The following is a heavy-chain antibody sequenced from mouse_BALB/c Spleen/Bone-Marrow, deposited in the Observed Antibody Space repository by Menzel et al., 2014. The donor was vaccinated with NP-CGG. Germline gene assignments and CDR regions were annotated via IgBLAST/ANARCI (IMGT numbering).Heavy chain of an antibody. Sequence: EVKLMDSGGDLVQPGGSLKLSCAASGLTFSNYNISWVRQTPEKRLERVAYISNGGGNTYYPDTVKGRFTISRDNAKNTLYLQMTSLKSEDTAIYYCARHETGTGQYFDYWGQGTTLTVSS. D-gene: IGHD4-1*01. V-gene: IGHV5-12-2*01. J-gene: IGHJ2*01. CDR3: ARHETGTGQYFDY. CDR1: GLTFSNYN. CDR2: ISNGGGNT.